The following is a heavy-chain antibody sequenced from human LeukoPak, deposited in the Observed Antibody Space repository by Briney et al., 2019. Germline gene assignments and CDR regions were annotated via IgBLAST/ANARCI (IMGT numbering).Heavy chain of an antibody. CDR1: GGSISSSSYY. CDR3: ARHVSYSNWFDP. Sequence: SQTLSLTCAVSGGSISSSSYYWGWIRQPPGKGLEWIGSIYYSGSTYYNPSLKSRVTISVDTSKNQFSLKLSSVTAADTAVYYCARHVSYSNWFDPWGQGTLVTVSS. D-gene: IGHD4-11*01. V-gene: IGHV4-39*01. CDR2: IYYSGST. J-gene: IGHJ5*02.